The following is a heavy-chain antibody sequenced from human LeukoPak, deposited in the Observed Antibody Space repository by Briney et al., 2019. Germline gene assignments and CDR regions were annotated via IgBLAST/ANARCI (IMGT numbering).Heavy chain of an antibody. V-gene: IGHV3-21*05. CDR3: ARAAGHYFDY. Sequence: GGSLRLSCVATGFTFKSYIMNWVRQAPGKGLEWVSFITSTSSDVFYADSVKGRFTVSRDNARNSLYLQMNSLRAEDTAVYYCARAAGHYFDYWGQGSLVTVSS. CDR2: ITSTSSDV. J-gene: IGHJ4*02. D-gene: IGHD3-10*01. CDR1: GFTFKSYI.